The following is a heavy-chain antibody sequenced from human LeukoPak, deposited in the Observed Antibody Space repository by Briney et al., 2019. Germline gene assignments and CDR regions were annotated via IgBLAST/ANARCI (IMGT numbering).Heavy chain of an antibody. J-gene: IGHJ3*02. CDR1: GFNFSTYS. CDR3: AKDRPVYSYGSSAYHYDVFDI. V-gene: IGHV3-48*01. CDR2: ISRGSSAI. D-gene: IGHD3-22*01. Sequence: GGSLRLSCAASGFNFSTYSMNWVRQAPGKGLEWVSYISRGSSAIYYADSVKGRFTISRDNAKNTLFLQMNSLRAEDTALYYCAKDRPVYSYGSSAYHYDVFDIWGQGTMVTVSS.